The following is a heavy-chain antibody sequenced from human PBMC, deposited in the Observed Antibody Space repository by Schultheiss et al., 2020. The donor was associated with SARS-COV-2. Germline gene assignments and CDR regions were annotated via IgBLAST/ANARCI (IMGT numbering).Heavy chain of an antibody. CDR2: ISYDGSNK. CDR1: GFTFSSYA. J-gene: IGHJ3*02. CDR3: ARDEHAFDI. Sequence: GESLKISCAASGFTFSSYAMHWVRQAPGKGLEWVAVISYDGSNKYYADSVKGRFTISRDNSKNTLYLQMNSLRAEDTAVYYCARDEHAFDIWGQGTMVTVSS. V-gene: IGHV3-30*07.